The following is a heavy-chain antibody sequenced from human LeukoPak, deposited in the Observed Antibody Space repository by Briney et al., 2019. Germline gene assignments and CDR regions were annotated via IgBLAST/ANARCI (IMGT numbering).Heavy chain of an antibody. CDR2: INPSGGST. Sequence: ASVNVSCKASGYTFTSYYMHWVRQAPGQGLEWMGIINPSGGSTSYAQKFQGRVTMTRDTSTSTVYMELSSLRSEDTAVYYCARDPHYGPGSYFFDYWGQGTLVTVSS. V-gene: IGHV1-46*01. J-gene: IGHJ4*02. CDR3: ARDPHYGPGSYFFDY. D-gene: IGHD3-10*01. CDR1: GYTFTSYY.